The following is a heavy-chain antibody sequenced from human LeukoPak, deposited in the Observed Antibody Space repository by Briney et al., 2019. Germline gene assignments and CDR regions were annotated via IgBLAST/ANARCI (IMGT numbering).Heavy chain of an antibody. CDR2: IIPILGIA. CDR1: GGTFSSYA. J-gene: IGHJ4*02. V-gene: IGHV1-69*04. CDR3: AKGPGASIAAAGTVVY. D-gene: IGHD6-13*01. Sequence: SVKVSCKASGGTFSSYAISWVRQAPGQGLEWMGRIIPILGIANYAQKFQGRVTITADKSTSTAYMELSSLRSEDTAVYYCAKGPGASIAAAGTVVYWGQGTLVTVSS.